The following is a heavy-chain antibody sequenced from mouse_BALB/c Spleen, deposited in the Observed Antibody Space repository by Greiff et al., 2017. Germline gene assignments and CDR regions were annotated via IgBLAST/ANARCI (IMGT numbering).Heavy chain of an antibody. CDR1: GFTFSSYG. V-gene: IGHV5-6-3*01. CDR3: ARDRGSYGSSPTWFAY. Sequence: DVKLVESGGGLVQPGGSLKLSCAASGFTFSSYGMSWVRQTPDKRLELVATINSNGGSTYYPDSVKGRFTISRDNAKNTLYLQMSSLKSEDTAMYYCARDRGSYGSSPTWFAYWGQGTLVTVSA. D-gene: IGHD1-1*01. J-gene: IGHJ3*01. CDR2: INSNGGST.